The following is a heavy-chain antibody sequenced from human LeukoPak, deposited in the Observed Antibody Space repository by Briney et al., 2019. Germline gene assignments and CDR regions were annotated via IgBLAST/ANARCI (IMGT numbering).Heavy chain of an antibody. Sequence: PGGSLRLSCAASGFTVSSNYVSWVRQAPGKGLEWVSVIYSGGSTYYADSVKGRFTISRDNADNTLYLQMNSLSAEDTALYYCAKDYPPYLGQGTLVTVSA. J-gene: IGHJ4*02. CDR2: IYSGGST. CDR1: GFTVSSNY. CDR3: AKDYPPY. V-gene: IGHV3-53*01.